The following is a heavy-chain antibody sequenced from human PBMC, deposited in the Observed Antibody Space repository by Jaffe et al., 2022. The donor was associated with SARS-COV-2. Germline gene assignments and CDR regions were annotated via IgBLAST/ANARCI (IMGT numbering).Heavy chain of an antibody. CDR1: GGSFSGYY. V-gene: IGHV4-34*01. CDR3: AREGPADSSSFGVFDY. Sequence: QVQLQQWGAGLLKPSETLSLTCAVYGGSFSGYYWSWIRQPPGKGLEWIGEINHSGSTNYNPSLKSRVTISVDTSKNQFSLKLSSVTAADTAVYYCAREGPADSSSFGVFDYWGQGTLVTVSS. CDR2: INHSGST. J-gene: IGHJ4*02. D-gene: IGHD6-6*01.